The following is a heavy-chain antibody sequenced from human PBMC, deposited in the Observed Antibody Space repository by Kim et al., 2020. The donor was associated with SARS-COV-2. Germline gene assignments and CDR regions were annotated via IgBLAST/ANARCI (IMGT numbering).Heavy chain of an antibody. V-gene: IGHV3-9*01. J-gene: IGHJ5*02. D-gene: IGHD4-17*01. Sequence: KGRFTISRDNAKNSLYLQMNSLRAEDTALYYCAKDAHSWDYGDYSNWFDPWGQGTLVTVSS. CDR3: AKDAHSWDYGDYSNWFDP.